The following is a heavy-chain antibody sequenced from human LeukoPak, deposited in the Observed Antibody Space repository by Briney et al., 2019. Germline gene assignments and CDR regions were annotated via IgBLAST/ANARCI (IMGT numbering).Heavy chain of an antibody. V-gene: IGHV3-7*03. CDR3: ARGGNWSPPDY. Sequence: GGSLRLSCAVSGFTFSSYWMSWVRQAPGKGLEWVANIKQDGSEKYYVDSVKGRFTISRDNAKKSLYLQMNSLRAEDTAFYYCARGGNWSPPDYWGQGILVTVSS. CDR2: IKQDGSEK. CDR1: GFTFSSYW. D-gene: IGHD1-1*01. J-gene: IGHJ4*02.